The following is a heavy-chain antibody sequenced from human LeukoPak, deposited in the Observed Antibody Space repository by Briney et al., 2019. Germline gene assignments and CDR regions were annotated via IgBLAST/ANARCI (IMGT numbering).Heavy chain of an antibody. Sequence: PSETQSLTCTVSGGSISSSSYYWGWIRQPPGKGLEWIGSIYYSGSTYYNPSLKSRVTISVDTSKNQFSLNLSSVTAADTAVYFCARDEGSSYPFDYWGQGTLVTISS. CDR1: GGSISSSSYY. D-gene: IGHD2-2*01. CDR2: IYYSGST. CDR3: ARDEGSSYPFDY. J-gene: IGHJ4*02. V-gene: IGHV4-39*07.